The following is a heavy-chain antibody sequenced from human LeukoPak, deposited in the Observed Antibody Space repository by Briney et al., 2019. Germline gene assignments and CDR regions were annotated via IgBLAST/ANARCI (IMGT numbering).Heavy chain of an antibody. CDR3: ARVAYSSSWFVDY. D-gene: IGHD6-13*01. CDR2: INSDGSSI. CDR1: GFTFDDYG. Sequence: PGGSLRLSCAASGFTFDDYGMSWVRQAPGKGLVWVSRINSDGSSINYADSVRGRFTISRDNAKNTLYLQMNSLRAEDTAVYYCARVAYSSSWFVDYWGQGTLVTVSS. V-gene: IGHV3-74*01. J-gene: IGHJ4*02.